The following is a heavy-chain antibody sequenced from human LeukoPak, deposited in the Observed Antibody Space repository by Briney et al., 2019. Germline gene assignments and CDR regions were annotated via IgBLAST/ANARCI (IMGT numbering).Heavy chain of an antibody. D-gene: IGHD1-1*01. CDR2: IWYDGSNK. CDR3: ARRNGRHYFDY. Sequence: GGSLILSCAASGFTFSSYGMHWVRQAPGKGLEWVAVIWYDGSNKYYADSVKGRFTISRDNSKNTLYLQMNSLRAEDTAVYYCARRNGRHYFDYWGQGTLVTVSS. V-gene: IGHV3-33*01. J-gene: IGHJ4*02. CDR1: GFTFSSYG.